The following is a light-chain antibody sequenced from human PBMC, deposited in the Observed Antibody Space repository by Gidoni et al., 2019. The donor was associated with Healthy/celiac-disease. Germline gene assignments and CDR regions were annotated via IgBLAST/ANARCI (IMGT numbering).Light chain of an antibody. Sequence: DIQMTQSPSSLSASVGDRVTITCQASRDISKYLNWYQQKPGKAPRLLIYDASNLETGVPSLFSGSGSGTDFTLTSSSLQPEDIATDYCQQFHKVPYTFGGGTKVELK. J-gene: IGKJ4*01. CDR3: QQFHKVPYT. CDR2: DAS. CDR1: RDISKY. V-gene: IGKV1-33*01.